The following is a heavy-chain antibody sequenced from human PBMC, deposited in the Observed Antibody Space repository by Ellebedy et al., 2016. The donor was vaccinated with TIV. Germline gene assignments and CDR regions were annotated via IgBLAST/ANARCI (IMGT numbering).Heavy chain of an antibody. V-gene: IGHV3-23*01. CDR2: IISTGSRT. J-gene: IGHJ4*02. Sequence: PGGSLRLSCAASGFTFSSYAMSWVRQAPGKGLEWVSTIISTGSRTYYADSVEGRFIISRDNSKKTLYLQMNSLRAEETAVYYCAKGRGGGSDTSAPRYYFDYWGLGTLVTVSS. D-gene: IGHD3-22*01. CDR1: GFTFSSYA. CDR3: AKGRGGGSDTSAPRYYFDY.